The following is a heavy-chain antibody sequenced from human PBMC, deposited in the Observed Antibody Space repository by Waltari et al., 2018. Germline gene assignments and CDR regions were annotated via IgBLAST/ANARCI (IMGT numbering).Heavy chain of an antibody. CDR1: GCSISSHY. Sequence: QVQLQESGPGLVKPPETLSLTCTVSGCSISSHYWSWIRQPPGKGLEWIGYIYYSGSTNYNPSLKSRVTISVDTSKNQFSLKLSSVTAADTAVYYCAREDKDYYGMDVWGQGTTVTVSS. CDR2: IYYSGST. CDR3: AREDKDYYGMDV. V-gene: IGHV4-59*11. J-gene: IGHJ6*02.